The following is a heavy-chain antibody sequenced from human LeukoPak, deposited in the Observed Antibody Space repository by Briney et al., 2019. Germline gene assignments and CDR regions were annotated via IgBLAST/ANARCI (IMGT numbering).Heavy chain of an antibody. CDR3: AKDTSIGRYCTNGVCSPFDY. V-gene: IGHV3-23*01. CDR1: GFTFSIYA. J-gene: IGHJ4*02. CDR2: ITDSGDTT. D-gene: IGHD2-8*01. Sequence: GGSLRLSCAASGFTFSIYAMTWVRQAPGKGLEWVSGITDSGDTTEYADSVKGRFTISRDNSKNTLYLQMNSLRAEDTAVYYCAKDTSIGRYCTNGVCSPFDYWGQGTLVTVSS.